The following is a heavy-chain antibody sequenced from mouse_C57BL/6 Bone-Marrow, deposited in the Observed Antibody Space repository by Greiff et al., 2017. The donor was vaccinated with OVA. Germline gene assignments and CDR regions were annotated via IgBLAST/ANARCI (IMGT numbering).Heavy chain of an antibody. CDR3: ARRRVFSLHYFDY. CDR1: GYTFTSYG. Sequence: QVQLKQSGAELARPGASVKLSCKASGYTFTSYGISWVKQRTGQGLEWIGEIYPRSGNTYYNEKFKGKATLTADKSSSTAYMELRSLTSEDSAVYFCARRRVFSLHYFDYWGQGTTLTVSS. CDR2: IYPRSGNT. J-gene: IGHJ2*01. V-gene: IGHV1-81*01.